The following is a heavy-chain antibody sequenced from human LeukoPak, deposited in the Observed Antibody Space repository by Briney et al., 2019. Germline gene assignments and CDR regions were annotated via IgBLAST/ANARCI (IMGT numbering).Heavy chain of an antibody. J-gene: IGHJ3*02. CDR1: GFTFDDYG. V-gene: IGHV3-20*04. D-gene: IGHD3-22*01. Sequence: GGSLRLSCAASGFTFDDYGMSWVRKAPGKGLEWVSGINWNGGSTGYADSVKGRFTISRDNAKNSLYLQMNSLRAEDTSVYYCARVTMMVVGDAFDIWGQGTMVTVSS. CDR3: ARVTMMVVGDAFDI. CDR2: INWNGGST.